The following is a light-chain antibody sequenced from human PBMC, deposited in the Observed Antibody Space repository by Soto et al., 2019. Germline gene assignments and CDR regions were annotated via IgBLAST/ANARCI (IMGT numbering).Light chain of an antibody. CDR2: AAS. Sequence: AIQMTQSPSSLSESVGDRATITCRASQGIRNDLGWYQQKPGKAPKLLIYAASSLQSGVPSRFSGSGSGTDFSLTISSLQPEDFATYYCLQDYNYPLTFGGGTKVEIK. CDR3: LQDYNYPLT. J-gene: IGKJ4*01. V-gene: IGKV1-6*01. CDR1: QGIRND.